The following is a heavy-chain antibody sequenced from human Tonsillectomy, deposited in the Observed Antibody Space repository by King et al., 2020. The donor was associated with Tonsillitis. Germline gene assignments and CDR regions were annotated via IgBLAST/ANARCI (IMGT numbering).Heavy chain of an antibody. Sequence: QLVQSGGGVVQPGGSLRLSCASSGFAFKSYGMHWVRQAPGKGLGWVAVISFDATRQNYADSVKGRFTISRDNAKNTLYLQMNSLTAEDTAVYYCARERLYSSAWGIDYWGQGSLVTVSS. CDR2: ISFDATRQ. J-gene: IGHJ4*02. CDR1: GFAFKSYG. V-gene: IGHV3-33*05. CDR3: ARERLYSSAWGIDY. D-gene: IGHD6-19*01.